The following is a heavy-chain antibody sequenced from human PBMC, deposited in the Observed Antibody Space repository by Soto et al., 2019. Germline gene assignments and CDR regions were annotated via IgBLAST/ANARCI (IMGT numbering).Heavy chain of an antibody. D-gene: IGHD3-22*01. CDR2: IIPMFGTA. CDR1: GGSFSSYT. V-gene: IGHV1-69*13. Sequence: ASVKVSCKASGGSFSSYTISWVRQAPGQGLEWMGRIIPMFGTANYAQNFQGRVTIIADESTSTAYMELSSLRSEDTAVYYCAGPSSSSGYYLWYFDYWGQGTQVTVSS. CDR3: AGPSSSSGYYLWYFDY. J-gene: IGHJ4*02.